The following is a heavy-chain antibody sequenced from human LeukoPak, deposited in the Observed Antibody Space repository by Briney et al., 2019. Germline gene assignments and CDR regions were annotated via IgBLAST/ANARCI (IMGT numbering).Heavy chain of an antibody. Sequence: GGSLRLSCSASGFTFSSYAMHWVRQAPGKGLVYVSAISSNGDSTYYADSVKGRFTISRDNSKNTLYLQMSSLRAEDTAVYYCVKAASPLLLGNWFDPWGRGTLITVSS. CDR3: VKAASPLLLGNWFDP. CDR2: ISSNGDST. V-gene: IGHV3-64D*06. D-gene: IGHD2-2*01. J-gene: IGHJ5*02. CDR1: GFTFSSYA.